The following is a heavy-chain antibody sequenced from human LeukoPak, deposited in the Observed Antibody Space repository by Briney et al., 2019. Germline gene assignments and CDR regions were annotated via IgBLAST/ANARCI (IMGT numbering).Heavy chain of an antibody. V-gene: IGHV3-48*03. J-gene: IGHJ3*02. D-gene: IGHD5-18*01. Sequence: GGSLRLSCAASGFTFRSYEMNWVRQARGKGLEWVSYIISSGTTIYYADSVKGRFTISRDNARNSLHLQMNSLRAEDTAVYYCARGLDTAHDAFDIWVQGTVVTVSS. CDR1: GFTFRSYE. CDR2: IISSGTTI. CDR3: ARGLDTAHDAFDI.